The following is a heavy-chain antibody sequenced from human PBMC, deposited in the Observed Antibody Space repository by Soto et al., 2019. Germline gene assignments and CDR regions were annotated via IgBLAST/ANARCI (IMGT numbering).Heavy chain of an antibody. J-gene: IGHJ4*02. CDR1: GFTFSAYG. CDR2: IWRDGSNI. CDR3: ARDLSKGGYFDY. Sequence: QLQLVESGGGVVQPGRSLRLSCAVSGFTFSAYGMHWVRQALGTGLEWVALIWRDGSNIYYSDSVKGRFTISRDNSKNTLYLQMNSLRADDTAVYYCARDLSKGGYFDYWGQGTLVTVSS. V-gene: IGHV3-33*01. D-gene: IGHD6-13*01.